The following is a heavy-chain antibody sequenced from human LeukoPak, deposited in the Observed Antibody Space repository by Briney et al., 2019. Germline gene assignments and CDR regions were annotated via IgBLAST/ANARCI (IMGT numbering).Heavy chain of an antibody. Sequence: ASVKVSCNASGYTFTTYKMHWVRQAPGQGLEWVGIINPSDGDRRNAQKFQGRVTMTRDTSTSTVYMELSSLRSEDTAVYYCAKDGGSYSADYWGQRTLVTVSS. CDR1: GYTFTTYK. CDR3: AKDGGSYSADY. J-gene: IGHJ4*02. V-gene: IGHV1-46*01. D-gene: IGHD3-10*01. CDR2: INPSDGDR.